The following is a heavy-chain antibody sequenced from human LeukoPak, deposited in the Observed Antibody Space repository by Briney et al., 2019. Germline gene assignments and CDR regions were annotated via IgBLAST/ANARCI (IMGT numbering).Heavy chain of an antibody. D-gene: IGHD3-3*01. CDR2: IRSKAYGGTI. CDR3: TRRSAYDYFNN. V-gene: IGHV3-49*04. CDR1: GFTFGDYA. J-gene: IGHJ4*02. Sequence: GGSLRLSCTASGFTFGDYAMSWVRQAPGKGLEWVGFIRSKAYGGTIEYAASVKGRFTISRDDSKSIAYLQMKSLQTDDTAVYYCTRRSAYDYFNNWGQGTLVTVSS.